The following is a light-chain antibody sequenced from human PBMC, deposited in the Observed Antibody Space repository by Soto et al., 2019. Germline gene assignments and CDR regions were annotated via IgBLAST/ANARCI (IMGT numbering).Light chain of an antibody. V-gene: IGLV1-40*01. CDR3: QAYXYSLTXXV. Sequence: QSVLTQPPSVSGAPGQRVTISCTGNNSNLGAGYDVHWYQQLPGAAPKLVVFGNRNRPSGVPERFSGSKSGTSASLAITGLQAEDEADYYCQAYXYSLTXXVFGGGTKLTXL. CDR2: GNR. J-gene: IGLJ3*02. CDR1: NSNLGAGYD.